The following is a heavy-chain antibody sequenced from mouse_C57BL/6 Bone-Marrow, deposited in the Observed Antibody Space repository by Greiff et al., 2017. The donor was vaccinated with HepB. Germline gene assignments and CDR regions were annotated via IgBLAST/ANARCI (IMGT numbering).Heavy chain of an antibody. D-gene: IGHD1-1*01. CDR3: AGYGSSYWYFDV. Sequence: VQLKESGAELVRPGASVKLSCKASGYTFTDYYINWVKQRPGQGLEWIARIYPGSGNTYYNEKFKGKATLTAEKSSSTAYMQLSSLTSEDSAVYFCAGYGSSYWYFDVWGTGTTVTVSS. V-gene: IGHV1-76*01. CDR1: GYTFTDYY. CDR2: IYPGSGNT. J-gene: IGHJ1*03.